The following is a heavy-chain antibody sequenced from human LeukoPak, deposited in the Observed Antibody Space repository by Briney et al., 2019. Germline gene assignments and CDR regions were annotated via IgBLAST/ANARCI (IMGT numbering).Heavy chain of an antibody. CDR2: IKGDGSHT. D-gene: IGHD3-9*01. V-gene: IGHV3-74*01. CDR1: GFTFSNYW. CDR3: VRDWDHFDFDS. J-gene: IGHJ5*01. Sequence: PGGSLRLSCAASGFTFSNYWMHWVRQAPGTGLVWVSRIKGDGSHTIYADSVKGRFTISRDNAKNTLYLQMMSLRAEDTAVYYCVRDWDHFDFDSWGQGTLVTVSS.